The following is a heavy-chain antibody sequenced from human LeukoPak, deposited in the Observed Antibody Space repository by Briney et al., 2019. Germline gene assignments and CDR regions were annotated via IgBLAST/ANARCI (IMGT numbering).Heavy chain of an antibody. CDR2: IIPIFGTA. V-gene: IGHV1-69*05. D-gene: IGHD3-22*01. J-gene: IGHJ4*02. Sequence: SVKVSCKASGGTFSSYAISWVRQAPGQGLEWMGGIIPIFGTANYAQKFQGRVTITTDESTSTAYMELSSLRSADTAVYYCARGTYFYDSSGYYPTDSWGQGTLVTVSS. CDR3: ARGTYFYDSSGYYPTDS. CDR1: GGTFSSYA.